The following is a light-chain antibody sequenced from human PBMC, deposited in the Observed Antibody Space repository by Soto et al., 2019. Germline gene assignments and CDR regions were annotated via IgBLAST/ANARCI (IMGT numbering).Light chain of an antibody. CDR3: QQYGSSGT. V-gene: IGKV3-20*01. Sequence: DIVLTQSPGTLSLSPGERATLSCRASQTVSSGFLAWYQQKPGQAPRLLIYGASNRATGIPDRFSGSGSGTDFTLTISRLEPEDFAVYYCQQYGSSGTFGQGTKVDIK. CDR2: GAS. CDR1: QTVSSGF. J-gene: IGKJ1*01.